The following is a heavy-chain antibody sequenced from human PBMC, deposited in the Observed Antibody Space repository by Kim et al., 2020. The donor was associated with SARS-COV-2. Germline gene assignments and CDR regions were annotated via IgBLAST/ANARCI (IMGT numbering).Heavy chain of an antibody. CDR3: AKVESGSGRGGMDV. V-gene: IGHV3-33*06. J-gene: IGHJ6*02. Sequence: GGSLRLSCAASGFTFSSYGMHWVRQAPGKGLEWVAVIWYDGSNKYYADSVKGRFTISRDNSKNTLYLQMNSLRAEDTAVYYCAKVESGSGRGGMDVWGQGTTVTVSS. CDR1: GFTFSSYG. CDR2: IWYDGSNK. D-gene: IGHD3-10*01.